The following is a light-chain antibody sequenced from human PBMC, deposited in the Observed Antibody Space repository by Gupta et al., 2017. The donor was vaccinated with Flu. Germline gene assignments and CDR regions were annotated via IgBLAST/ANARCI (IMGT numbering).Light chain of an antibody. CDR3: QQSDSAPYT. J-gene: IGKJ2*01. CDR2: AAS. CDR1: QRISNY. Sequence: PSSLSASVGDRVTITCRASQRISNYLHWYQQKAGKAPKLLINAASRLKSGVPPRFSGSGSGTDFTLSISSLQPEDFATYFCQQSDSAPYTFGQGTKLEIK. V-gene: IGKV1-39*01.